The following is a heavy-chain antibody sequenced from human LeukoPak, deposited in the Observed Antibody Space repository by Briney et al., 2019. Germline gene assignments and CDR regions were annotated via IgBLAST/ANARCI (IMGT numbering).Heavy chain of an antibody. CDR2: INSDGSST. J-gene: IGHJ6*02. V-gene: IGHV3-74*01. Sequence: GGSLRLSCAASGCTFSSSWMHWVRQAPGKGLEWVSHINSDGSSTSYADSVKGRFTISRDNAKNPLYLQMNSLRAEDTAVYYCARGGRGQDVWGQGTTVTVSS. CDR1: GCTFSSSW. D-gene: IGHD1-26*01. CDR3: ARGGRGQDV.